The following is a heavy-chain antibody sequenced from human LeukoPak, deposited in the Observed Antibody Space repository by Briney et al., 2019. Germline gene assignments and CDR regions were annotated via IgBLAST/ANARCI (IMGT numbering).Heavy chain of an antibody. V-gene: IGHV3-30*14. D-gene: IGHD2-21*02. Sequence: GGSLRLSCAASGFTFSSYAMHWVRQAPGKGLEWVAVISYDGSNKYYADSVKGRFTISRDNSANTLSLQMNSLRAEDTAMYYCTRGEADVTAPHSWGQGTLVTVSS. CDR2: ISYDGSNK. CDR1: GFTFSSYA. J-gene: IGHJ1*01. CDR3: TRGEADVTAPHS.